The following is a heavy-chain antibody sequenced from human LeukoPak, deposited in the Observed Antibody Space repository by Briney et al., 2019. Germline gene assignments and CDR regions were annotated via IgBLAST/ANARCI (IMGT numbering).Heavy chain of an antibody. J-gene: IGHJ6*03. CDR1: GGSISSGSYY. CDR3: AREPIGYCSSTSCYRGPDYYYYYYMDV. D-gene: IGHD2-2*01. Sequence: SETLSLTCTVSGGSISSGSYYWSWIRQPAGKGLEWIGRIYTSGSTNYNPSLKSRVTISVDTSKDQFSLKLSSVTAADTAVYYCAREPIGYCSSTSCYRGPDYYYYYYMDVWGKGTTVTVSS. V-gene: IGHV4-61*02. CDR2: IYTSGST.